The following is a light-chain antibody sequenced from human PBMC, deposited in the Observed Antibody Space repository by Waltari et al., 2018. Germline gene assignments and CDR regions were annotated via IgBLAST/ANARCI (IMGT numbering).Light chain of an antibody. CDR2: GAS. V-gene: IGKV1-39*01. J-gene: IGKJ2*01. CDR3: QQSYTTPYT. Sequence: DIQMTQSPSSLSASVGDRVTITCRASQSISKYLNWYKQKPGKAPKLLISGASSLQSGVPPRFSGSGSGTEFTLTISSLQPEDFATYSCQQSYTTPYTFGQGTKLEI. CDR1: QSISKY.